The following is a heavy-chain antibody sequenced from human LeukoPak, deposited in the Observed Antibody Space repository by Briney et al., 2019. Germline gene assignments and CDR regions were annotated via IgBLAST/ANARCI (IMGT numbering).Heavy chain of an antibody. CDR3: ARDAGGDFDY. D-gene: IGHD2-21*01. Sequence: PSETLSLTYNVSGYSISSGYYWGWIRQPPGKALEWIGTTFHNGSPNYNPSLKSRVTISIDTSKNQFSLKLSSVTAADTAFYYCARDAGGDFDYWGQGTLVTVSS. V-gene: IGHV4-38-2*02. CDR1: GYSISSGYY. CDR2: TFHNGSP. J-gene: IGHJ4*02.